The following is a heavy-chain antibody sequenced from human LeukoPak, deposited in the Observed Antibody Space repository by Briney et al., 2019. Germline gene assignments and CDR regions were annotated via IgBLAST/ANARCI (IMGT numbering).Heavy chain of an antibody. CDR2: IYYSGTT. V-gene: IGHV4-39*07. D-gene: IGHD3-22*01. CDR1: GDSISSSSYY. Sequence: PLETLSLTCTVSGDSISSSSYYWGWIRQPPGKGLEWIGSIYYSGTTYYNPSLKSRVTISVDTSKNQFSLKLTSVTAADTAVYYCAREAFSSGYYDDYWGQGTLVTVSS. CDR3: AREAFSSGYYDDY. J-gene: IGHJ4*02.